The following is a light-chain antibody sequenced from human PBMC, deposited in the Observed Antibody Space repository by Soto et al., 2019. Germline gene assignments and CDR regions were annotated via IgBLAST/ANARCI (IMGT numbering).Light chain of an antibody. J-gene: IGKJ4*01. CDR2: HAS. Sequence: EIVMTQSPATLSVSPGERATFSCRASQSLSNNLVWYRQKPGQAPRLLSYHASTGATGIPVRISGSGSGTALTLTISSVQSEDSAVYYCQQYNECTLSFGGGSMVEIK. CDR1: QSLSNN. CDR3: QQYNECTLS. V-gene: IGKV3-15*01.